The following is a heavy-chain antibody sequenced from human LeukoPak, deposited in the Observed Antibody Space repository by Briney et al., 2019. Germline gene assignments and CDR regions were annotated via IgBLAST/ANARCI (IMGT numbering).Heavy chain of an antibody. V-gene: IGHV3-53*01. Sequence: GGSLRLSCAVSGFTVSGNYMSWVRQAPGKGLEWVSLIYSGGTTYYADSVKGRFTISRDNSKNTLYLQMNSLRAEDTAVYYCARVRYDGSGYYSISDYWGQGTLVTVSS. CDR2: IYSGGTT. D-gene: IGHD3-22*01. CDR1: GFTVSGNY. J-gene: IGHJ4*02. CDR3: ARVRYDGSGYYSISDY.